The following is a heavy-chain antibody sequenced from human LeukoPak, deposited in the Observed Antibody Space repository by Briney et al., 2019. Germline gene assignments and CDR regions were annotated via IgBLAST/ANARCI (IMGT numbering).Heavy chain of an antibody. CDR1: GGSISSYY. V-gene: IGHV4-59*01. Sequence: SETLSLTCTVSGGSISSYYWSWIRQPPGKGLEWIGYIYYSGSTNYNPSLKSRVTISVDTSKNQFSLKLSSVTAADTAVYYCARDRKVLGLLFSYYMDVWGKGTTVTVSS. D-gene: IGHD2-21*01. CDR2: IYYSGST. J-gene: IGHJ6*03. CDR3: ARDRKVLGLLFSYYMDV.